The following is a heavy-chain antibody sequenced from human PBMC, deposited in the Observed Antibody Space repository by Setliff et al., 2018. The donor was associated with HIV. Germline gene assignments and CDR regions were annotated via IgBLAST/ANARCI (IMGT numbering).Heavy chain of an antibody. V-gene: IGHV4-34*01. J-gene: IGHJ3*02. CDR2: INHSGST. CDR1: GGSFSGHY. Sequence: SETLSLTCAVYGGSFSGHYWSWIRQPPGGGLEWIGEINHSGSTNYSPSLKSRVTMSVDTSKKQFSLSMRSMTAADTAFYYCARVPDYVDILSGWRQNASDIWGQGTMVTVSS. CDR3: ARVPDYVDILSGWRQNASDI. D-gene: IGHD3-9*01.